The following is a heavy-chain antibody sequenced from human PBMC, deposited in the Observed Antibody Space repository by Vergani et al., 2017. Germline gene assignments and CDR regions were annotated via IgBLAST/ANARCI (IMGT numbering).Heavy chain of an antibody. CDR3: ARVYYDILTGYYRRWFDP. V-gene: IGHV1-8*01. CDR2: MNPNSGNT. CDR1: GYTFTSYD. D-gene: IGHD3-9*01. Sequence: QVQLVQSGAEVKKPGASVKVSCKASGYTFTSYDINWVRQATGQGLEWMGWMNPNSGNTGYAQKFQGRVTMTRNTSISTAYMELSSLRSEDTAVYYCARVYYDILTGYYRRWFDPWGQGTLVTVSS. J-gene: IGHJ5*02.